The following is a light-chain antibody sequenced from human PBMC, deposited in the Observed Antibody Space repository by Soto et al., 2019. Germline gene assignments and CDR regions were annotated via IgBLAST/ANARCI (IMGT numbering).Light chain of an antibody. CDR3: AAWDDSLRGVV. CDR1: SSNIGSNY. Sequence: QLVLTQPPSASGTPGQRVTISCSGSSSNIGSNYVYWYQQLPGTAPKLLIHGNSQRPSGVPDRFSGSKSGTSASLAIIGLRAEDEAHYYCAAWDDSLRGVVFGGGTKLTVL. J-gene: IGLJ3*02. V-gene: IGLV1-47*02. CDR2: GNS.